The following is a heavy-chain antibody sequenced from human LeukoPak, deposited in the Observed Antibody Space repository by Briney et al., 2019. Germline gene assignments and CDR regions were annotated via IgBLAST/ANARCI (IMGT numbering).Heavy chain of an antibody. CDR2: IYYSGYT. J-gene: IGHJ6*02. CDR3: ARTDYGSGSPLSGMDV. V-gene: IGHV4-39*01. D-gene: IGHD3-10*01. CDR1: GGSISSSSHY. Sequence: SATLSLTCTVSGGSISSSSHYWGWIRQPPGKGLEWIGSIYYSGYTYYNPSPKSRVTISVDTSKNQFSLKLSSVTAADTAVYYCARTDYGSGSPLSGMDVWGQGTTVTVSS.